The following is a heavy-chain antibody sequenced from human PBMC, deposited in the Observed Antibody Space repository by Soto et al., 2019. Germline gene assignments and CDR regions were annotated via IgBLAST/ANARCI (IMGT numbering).Heavy chain of an antibody. CDR2: IYSGGST. Sequence: EVQLVETGGGLIQPGGSLRLSCAASGFTVSSNYMSWVRQAPGKGLEWVSVIYSGGSTYYADSVKARFTISRDNSKNTLYLQMNSLRAEDTAVYYCAREADSWSGYYDYWGQGTLVTVSS. CDR1: GFTVSSNY. D-gene: IGHD3-3*01. CDR3: AREADSWSGYYDY. J-gene: IGHJ4*02. V-gene: IGHV3-53*02.